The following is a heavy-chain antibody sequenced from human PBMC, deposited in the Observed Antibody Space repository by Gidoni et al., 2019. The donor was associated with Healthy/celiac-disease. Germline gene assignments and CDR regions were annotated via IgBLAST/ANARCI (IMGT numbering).Heavy chain of an antibody. CDR2: ISGSGGST. CDR3: AKKFRPQGSPAIDY. D-gene: IGHD6-6*01. Sequence: EVQLLASGGGLVQPGGSLRLSCSASGFPFSSYAMSWVRQAPGKGLEWVSAISGSGGSTYYADSVKGRFTISRDNSKNTLYLQMNSLRAEDTAVYYCAKKFRPQGSPAIDYWGQGTLVTVSS. CDR1: GFPFSSYA. J-gene: IGHJ4*02. V-gene: IGHV3-23*01.